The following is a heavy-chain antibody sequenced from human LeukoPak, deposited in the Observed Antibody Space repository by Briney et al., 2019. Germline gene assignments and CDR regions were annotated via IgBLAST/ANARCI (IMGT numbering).Heavy chain of an antibody. Sequence: SETLSLTCTVSGGSISSYYWSWIRQPAGKGLEWIGEINHSGSTNYNPSLKSRATISVDTSKNQFSLKLSSVTAADTAVYYCARGGGSGWTLVFDYWGQGTLVTVSS. V-gene: IGHV4-34*01. J-gene: IGHJ4*02. CDR1: GGSISSYY. CDR3: ARGGGSGWTLVFDY. CDR2: INHSGST. D-gene: IGHD6-19*01.